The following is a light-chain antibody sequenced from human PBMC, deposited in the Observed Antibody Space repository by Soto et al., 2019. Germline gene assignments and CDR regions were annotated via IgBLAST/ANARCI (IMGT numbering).Light chain of an antibody. Sequence: QSVLTQPPSASGSPGQSITISCTGTSNDVGNYNFVSWYQQHPGKAPKLIIYEVTKWPSGISNRFSGSKSGNTASLTISGLQAEDEADYFCCSYAGSDTWVFGRGTKLTVL. CDR2: EVT. J-gene: IGLJ3*02. CDR3: CSYAGSDTWV. CDR1: SNDVGNYNF. V-gene: IGLV2-23*02.